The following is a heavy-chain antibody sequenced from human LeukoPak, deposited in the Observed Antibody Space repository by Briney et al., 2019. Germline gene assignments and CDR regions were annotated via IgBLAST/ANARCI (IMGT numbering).Heavy chain of an antibody. J-gene: IGHJ4*02. CDR2: IYSNSGTT. D-gene: IGHD3-10*01. V-gene: IGHV3-23*01. Sequence: GSLRLSCAASGFAFSFYAMSWLRQPPGKGLEWVSTIYSNSGTTSYAASVRGRFTISRDNSKNTLYLQMNSLRAEDTAVYYCARGHGDFDYWGQGTLVTVSS. CDR3: ARGHGDFDY. CDR1: GFAFSFYA.